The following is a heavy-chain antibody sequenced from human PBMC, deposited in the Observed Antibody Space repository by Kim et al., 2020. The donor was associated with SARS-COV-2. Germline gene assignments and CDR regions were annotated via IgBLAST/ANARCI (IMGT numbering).Heavy chain of an antibody. Sequence: GGSLRLSCAASGFTFSNAWISWVRQAPGKGLEWVGRIKSKTDGGTTDYAAPVKGRFTISRDDSKNTLYLQMNSLKTEDTAVYYCTTDRPDEFSSWYEWFDYWGQGTLVTVSS. D-gene: IGHD6-13*01. CDR3: TTDRPDEFSSWYEWFDY. CDR1: GFTFSNAW. J-gene: IGHJ4*02. V-gene: IGHV3-15*01. CDR2: IKSKTDGGTT.